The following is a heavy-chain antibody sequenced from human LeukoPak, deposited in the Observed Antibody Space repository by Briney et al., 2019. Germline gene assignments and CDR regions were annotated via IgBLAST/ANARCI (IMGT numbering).Heavy chain of an antibody. Sequence: GGSLRLSCAASGFTFSSYSMNWVRQAPGKGLEWVSYISSSSSTIYYADSVKGRFTISRDNAKNSLYLQMNSLRAEDTAVYYCARVGAKDTADYWGQGTLVTVSS. CDR3: ARVGAKDTADY. V-gene: IGHV3-48*04. J-gene: IGHJ4*02. D-gene: IGHD4-17*01. CDR1: GFTFSSYS. CDR2: ISSSSSTI.